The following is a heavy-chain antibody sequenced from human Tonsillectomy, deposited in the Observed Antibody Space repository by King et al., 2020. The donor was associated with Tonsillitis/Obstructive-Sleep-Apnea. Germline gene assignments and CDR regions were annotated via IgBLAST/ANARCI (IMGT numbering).Heavy chain of an antibody. D-gene: IGHD3-3*01. Sequence: VTLKESGPTLVKPPQTLTLTCTFSGFSLTTSGVGVGWIRQPPGKALEWLALIYWDDDKRYSPSLKSRLTITKDTSKNQVVLTMTNMDPVDTATYYCVHSDDFWSGYYRGFEYWGQGTLVTVSS. CDR1: GFSLTTSGVG. J-gene: IGHJ4*02. V-gene: IGHV2-5*02. CDR2: IYWDDDK. CDR3: VHSDDFWSGYYRGFEY.